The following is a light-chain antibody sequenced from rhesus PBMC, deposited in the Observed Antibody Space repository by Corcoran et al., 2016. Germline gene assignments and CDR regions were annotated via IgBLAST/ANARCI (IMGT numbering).Light chain of an antibody. CDR1: QSVSSS. CDR3: QQYSNWPRT. CDR2: GAS. J-gene: IGKJ1*01. Sequence: EIVLTQSPATLSLSPGERATLSCRASQSVSSSLAWYQQKPEQAPRLLLFGASRRAPGNPERFGGSGHGTDFTLTISSLEPEDFAVYYCQQYSNWPRTCGQGTKVEIK. V-gene: IGKV3-42*03.